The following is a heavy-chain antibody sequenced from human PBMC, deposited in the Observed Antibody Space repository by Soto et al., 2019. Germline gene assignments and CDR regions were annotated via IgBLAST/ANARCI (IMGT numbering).Heavy chain of an antibody. J-gene: IGHJ4*02. CDR2: ISWNSGSI. D-gene: IGHD5-12*01. V-gene: IGHV3-9*01. CDR1: GFTFDDYA. CDR3: AKDSSQDGYDTGPFDY. Sequence: PGGSLRLSCAASGFTFDDYAMHWVRQAPGKGLEWVSGISWNSGSIGYADSVKGRFTISRDNAKNSLYLQMNSLRAEDTALYYCAKDSSQDGYDTGPFDYWGQGTLLTVSS.